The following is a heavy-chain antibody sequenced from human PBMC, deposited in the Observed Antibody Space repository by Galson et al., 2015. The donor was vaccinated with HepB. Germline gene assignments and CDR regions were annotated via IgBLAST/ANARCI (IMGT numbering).Heavy chain of an antibody. CDR1: GFTFSDYA. Sequence: SLRLSCAASGFTFSDYAMHWVRQAPGKGLEWVAVISYDGSNKYYADSVKGRFTISRDNSKNTVYLQMNSLRAEDTAVYYCARDDGAWVRAPGILKWWGQEPWSPSPQ. J-gene: IGHJ4*02. CDR3: ARDDGAWVRAPGILKW. V-gene: IGHV3-30-3*01. CDR2: ISYDGSNK. D-gene: IGHD6-13*01.